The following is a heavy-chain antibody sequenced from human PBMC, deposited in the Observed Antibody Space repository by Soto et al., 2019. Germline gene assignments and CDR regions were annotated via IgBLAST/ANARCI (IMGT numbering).Heavy chain of an antibody. J-gene: IGHJ4*02. Sequence: GGSLRLSCTASGFTFNTHWMHWVRQAPGKGLVWVSRIYFDGITTNYADSVKGRLTVSRDNARNTVYLHVNTLRDEDTAVYYCARGGAMGVDYWGQGTLVTVSS. CDR1: GFTFNTHW. V-gene: IGHV3-74*01. CDR3: ARGGAMGVDY. CDR2: IYFDGITT. D-gene: IGHD1-26*01.